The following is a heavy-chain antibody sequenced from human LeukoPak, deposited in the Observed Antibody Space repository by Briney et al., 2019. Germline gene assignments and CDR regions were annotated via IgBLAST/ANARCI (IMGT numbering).Heavy chain of an antibody. D-gene: IGHD3-10*01. J-gene: IGHJ4*02. CDR2: IYHSGST. CDR3: ASSRFGELAFDY. CDR1: GYSISSGYY. V-gene: IGHV4-38-2*02. Sequence: PSETLSLTCTVSGYSISSGYYWGWVRQPPGKGLEWIGSIYHSGSTYYNPSLKSRVTISVDTSKNQFSLKLSSVTAADTAVYYCASSRFGELAFDYWGQGTLVTVSS.